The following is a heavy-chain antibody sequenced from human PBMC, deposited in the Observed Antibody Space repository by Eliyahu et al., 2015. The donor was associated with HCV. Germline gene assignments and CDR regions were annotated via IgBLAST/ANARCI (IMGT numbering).Heavy chain of an antibody. V-gene: IGHV3-73*02. D-gene: IGHD1-7*01. CDR1: GFAFSASA. J-gene: IGHJ4*02. CDR3: TETGTTTGY. Sequence: EVQLVESGGGLVQPGGSLXLSCAAXGFAFSASAMHWVRQASGKGLEWVGRIRSKVNNYATTYAASMKGRFTISRDDSKNTAYLQMNSLKTEDTAVYYCTETGTTTGYWGQGTLVTVSS. CDR2: IRSKVNNYAT.